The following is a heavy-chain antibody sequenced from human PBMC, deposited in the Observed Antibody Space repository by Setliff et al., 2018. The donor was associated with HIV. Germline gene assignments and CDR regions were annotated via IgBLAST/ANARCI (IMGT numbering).Heavy chain of an antibody. J-gene: IGHJ3*02. Sequence: GGSLRLSCAASGLTFSSYDMHWVRQAAGKGLEWVSGIGRGGDTYYLGSVEGRFTISRENAKNSLYLQMNSLTAGDTAVYFCAGIGDYSISGVAFHIWGQGTMVTVSS. D-gene: IGHD4-4*01. CDR2: IGRGGDT. V-gene: IGHV3-13*01. CDR1: GLTFSSYD. CDR3: AGIGDYSISGVAFHI.